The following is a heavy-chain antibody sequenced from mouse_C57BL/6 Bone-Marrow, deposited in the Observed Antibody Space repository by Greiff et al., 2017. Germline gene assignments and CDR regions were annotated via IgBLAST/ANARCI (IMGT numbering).Heavy chain of an antibody. J-gene: IGHJ1*03. CDR2: IDPENGDT. CDR3: TTGVLRGYFDV. CDR1: GFNIKDDY. Sequence: VQLQQSGAELVRPGASVKLSCTASGFNIKDDYMHWVKQRPEQGLEWIGWIDPENGDTEYASKFQGKATITADTSSNTAYLQLSSLTSEDTAVXYCTTGVLRGYFDVWGTGTTVTVSS. V-gene: IGHV14-4*01. D-gene: IGHD1-1*01.